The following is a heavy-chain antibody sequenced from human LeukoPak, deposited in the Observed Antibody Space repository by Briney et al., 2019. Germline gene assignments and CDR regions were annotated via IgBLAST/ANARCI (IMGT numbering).Heavy chain of an antibody. CDR2: IIVGSGRT. D-gene: IGHD1-26*01. CDR1: GFTFSNSA. V-gene: IGHV1-58*02. CDR3: AAELYSGTYGRCCSFAF. J-gene: IGHJ4*02. Sequence: SVKVSCKASGFTFSNSAIQWVRQARRQRLEWIGWIIVGSGRTHYAQNLQERLTITRDMSTNTAYMELSSLRSEDTAVYYCAAELYSGTYGRCCSFAFWGQGTPVTVSS.